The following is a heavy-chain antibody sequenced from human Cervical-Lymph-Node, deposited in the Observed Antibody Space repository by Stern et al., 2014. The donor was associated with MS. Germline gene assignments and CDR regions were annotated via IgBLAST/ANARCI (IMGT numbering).Heavy chain of an antibody. CDR1: GFTFGDYA. V-gene: IGHV3-49*05. D-gene: IGHD3-3*01. J-gene: IGHJ5*02. CDR2: IRRKAYGGTT. CDR3: ARGVTIFGVIGGAFDP. Sequence: EVQLVESGGGLVKPGRSLRLSCSASGFTFGDYAMSWFRQAPGKGLEWVGFIRRKAYGGTTEYAASVRGRFTISRDDSKSTAYLQMNSLKTEDSAVYYCARGVTIFGVIGGAFDPWGQGTLFTVSS.